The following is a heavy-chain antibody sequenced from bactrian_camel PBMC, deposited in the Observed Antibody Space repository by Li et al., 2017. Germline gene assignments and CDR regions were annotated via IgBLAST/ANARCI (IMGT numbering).Heavy chain of an antibody. CDR1: GFPFGSYS. CDR2: INSGGTT. J-gene: IGHJ4*01. Sequence: VESGGGLVQPGGSLRLSCAASGFPFGSYSMAWVRQAPGKGLEWVSTINSGGTTYYADSVKGRFTVSRDNAKNALYLQMNSLKPEDTAMYYCAARSVGWCPLFEHWLGKRAYTPGGYFANRGQGTQVTVS. CDR3: AARSVGWCPLFEHWLGKRAYTPGGYFAN. D-gene: IGHD1*01. V-gene: IGHV3S25*01.